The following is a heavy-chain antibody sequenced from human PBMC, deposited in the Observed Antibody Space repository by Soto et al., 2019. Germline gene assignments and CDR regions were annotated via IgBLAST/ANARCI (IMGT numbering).Heavy chain of an antibody. J-gene: IGHJ2*01. CDR1: GASINNNDYY. D-gene: IGHD3-22*01. V-gene: IGHV4-30-4*01. CDR2: VYYSGST. Sequence: QLQESGPGLVMPSQTLSLTCTVSGASINNNDYYWSWIRQTPGKGLEWIGYVYYSGSTDYIPSLKSRLSMSIDKSQNQFTLKLNSVTAADTATYYCARMSYFYDKWYFDLWGRGTLVTVS. CDR3: ARMSYFYDKWYFDL.